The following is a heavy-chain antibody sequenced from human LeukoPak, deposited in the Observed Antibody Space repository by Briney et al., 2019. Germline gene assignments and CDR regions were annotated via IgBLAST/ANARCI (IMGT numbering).Heavy chain of an antibody. J-gene: IGHJ4*02. CDR3: AKEVSADFDY. V-gene: IGHV3-23*01. Sequence: GGSLRLSCAASGFTFNTYAMTWVRQAPGKGLGWVSTISGSGGSTYYADSVKGRFTISRDNSKNTLYLQMNSLRAEDTAVYYCAKEVSADFDYWGQGTLVTVSS. CDR2: ISGSGGST. CDR1: GFTFNTYA. D-gene: IGHD6-25*01.